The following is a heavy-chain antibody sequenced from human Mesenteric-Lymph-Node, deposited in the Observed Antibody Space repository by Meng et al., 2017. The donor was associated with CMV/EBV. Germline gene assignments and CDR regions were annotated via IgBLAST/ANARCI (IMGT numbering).Heavy chain of an antibody. CDR1: GGSIRSSSNY. D-gene: IGHD2-15*01. V-gene: IGHV4-61*01. CDR3: AREFVGGPYYYGMDV. CDR2: IYYSGST. Sequence: SETLSLTCTVSGGSIRSSSNYWSWIRQPPGKGLEWIGYIYYSGSTNYNPSLKSRVTISVDTSKNQFSLKLSSVTAADTAVYYCAREFVGGPYYYGMDVWGQGTTVTVSS. J-gene: IGHJ6*02.